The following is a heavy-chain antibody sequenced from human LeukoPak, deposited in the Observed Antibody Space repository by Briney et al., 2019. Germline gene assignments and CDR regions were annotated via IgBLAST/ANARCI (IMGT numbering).Heavy chain of an antibody. CDR3: VRLVGATRSAFDI. J-gene: IGHJ3*02. Sequence: SETLSLTCTVSGVSMSNFYWSWIRQPPGKGLEWIGYIYSSGSTLYNPSLKTRITLSVDTSKNHLTLKLTSVTAADTAVYYRVRLVGATRSAFDIWGQGTMDTVSS. CDR1: GVSMSNFY. D-gene: IGHD1-26*01. CDR2: IYSSGST. V-gene: IGHV4-59*08.